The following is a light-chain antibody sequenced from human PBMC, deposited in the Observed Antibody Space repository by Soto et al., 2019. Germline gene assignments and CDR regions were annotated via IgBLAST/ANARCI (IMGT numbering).Light chain of an antibody. CDR3: QQYNSYSPVT. Sequence: DIQMTQSPSTLSASIGDRVTITCRASQSIVNWLAWYQQKPGKAPKLLIYDASSLESGVPSRFSGSGSGTEFTLTISSLQPDDFATYYCQQYNSYSPVTFGPGTKVDIK. CDR2: DAS. J-gene: IGKJ3*01. V-gene: IGKV1-5*01. CDR1: QSIVNW.